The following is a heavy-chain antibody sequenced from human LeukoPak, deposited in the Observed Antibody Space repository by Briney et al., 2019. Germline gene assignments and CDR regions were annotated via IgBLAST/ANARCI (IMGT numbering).Heavy chain of an antibody. CDR2: IYSGGST. J-gene: IGHJ4*02. V-gene: IGHV3-53*01. CDR3: ARGNYGNFDY. Sequence: GGSLRLSCAASGFTVSSNYMHWARQAPGEGLEWVSVIYSGGSTYYADSVKGRFTISRDNSENTVSLQMDSLRAEDTAVYYCARGNYGNFDYLGQGTLVTVSS. CDR1: GFTVSSNY. D-gene: IGHD4-17*01.